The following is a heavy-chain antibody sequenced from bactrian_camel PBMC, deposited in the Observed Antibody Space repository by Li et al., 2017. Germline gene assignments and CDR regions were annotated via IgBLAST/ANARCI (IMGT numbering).Heavy chain of an antibody. CDR2: IDSGGTT. Sequence: DVQLVESGGGSVQAGGSLRLSCEISLYIYSSYCMGWFRQAPGKEREGVARIDSGGTTSYTDSVKGRFTISRDNAKDTLYLQLNSLKTEDTAMYYCATGETFSGGYWYPDFGYWGQGTQVTVS. J-gene: IGHJ6*01. CDR1: LYIYSSYC. CDR3: ATGETFSGGYWYPDFGY. V-gene: IGHV3S67*01. D-gene: IGHD2*01.